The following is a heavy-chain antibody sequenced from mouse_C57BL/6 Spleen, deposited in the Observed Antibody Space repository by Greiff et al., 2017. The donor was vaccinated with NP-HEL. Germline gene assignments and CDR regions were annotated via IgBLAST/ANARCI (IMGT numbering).Heavy chain of an antibody. Sequence: DVKLQESGGGLVQPGGSLSLSCAASGFTFTDYYMSWVRQPPGKALEWLGFIRNKANGYTTEYSASVKGRFTISRDNSQSILYLQMNALRAEDSATYYCARYNYGSSLYFDVWGTGTTVTVSS. J-gene: IGHJ1*03. CDR3: ARYNYGSSLYFDV. CDR2: IRNKANGYTT. V-gene: IGHV7-3*01. D-gene: IGHD1-1*01. CDR1: GFTFTDYY.